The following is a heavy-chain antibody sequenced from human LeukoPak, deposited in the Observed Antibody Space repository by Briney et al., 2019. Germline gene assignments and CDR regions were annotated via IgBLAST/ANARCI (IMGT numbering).Heavy chain of an antibody. CDR2: IYYSGST. J-gene: IGHJ2*01. CDR1: GYSISSGYY. Sequence: SETLSLTCSVSGYSISSGYYWDWIRQPPGKGLEWIGSIYYSGSTYYNPSLKSRVTISVDTSKNQFSLKLSSVTAADTAVYYCARGYYDSSGWEWYFDLWGRGTLVTVSS. CDR3: ARGYYDSSGWEWYFDL. V-gene: IGHV4-38-2*02. D-gene: IGHD3-22*01.